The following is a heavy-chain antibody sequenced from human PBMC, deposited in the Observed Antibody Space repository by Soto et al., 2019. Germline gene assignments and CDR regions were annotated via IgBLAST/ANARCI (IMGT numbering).Heavy chain of an antibody. Sequence: QVQLQESGPGLVKPSQTLSLTCTVSGGSISSGGYCWSWVRQHPGEGLEWIGFMYDSGSTSYNPSLKSRATISVDTSTNQFSLQLTSVTAADTAVYYCARGGASTKFDYWGQGTLVTVSS. D-gene: IGHD1-1*01. CDR3: ARGGASTKFDY. V-gene: IGHV4-31*03. CDR1: GGSISSGGYC. J-gene: IGHJ4*02. CDR2: MYDSGST.